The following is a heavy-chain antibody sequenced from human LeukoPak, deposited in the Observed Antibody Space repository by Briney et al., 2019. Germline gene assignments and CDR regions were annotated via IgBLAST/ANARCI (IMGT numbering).Heavy chain of an antibody. CDR3: VRHRGLTDSYYPFHP. V-gene: IGHV4-61*05. CDR2: VSSSGRT. J-gene: IGHJ5*02. CDR1: GDSMTMNSYS. D-gene: IGHD3-10*01. Sequence: SETLSLTCTVSGDSMTMNSYSWGWVPQPPGKALEWIGCVSSSGRTTYNPSLESRVTISLDTSWSQFSLDLSSVTAADTALYYCVRHRGLTDSYYPFHPWGQGTLITVSS.